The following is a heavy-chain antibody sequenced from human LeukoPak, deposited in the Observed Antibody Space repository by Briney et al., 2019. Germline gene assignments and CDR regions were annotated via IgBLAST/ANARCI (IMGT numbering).Heavy chain of an antibody. D-gene: IGHD3-10*01. CDR1: GFTFSSYA. J-gene: IGHJ6*03. Sequence: GGSLRLSCAASGFTFSSYAMSWVRQAPGKGLEWVSAISGSGGSTYYADSVKGRFTISRDNSKNTLYLQMNSLRAEDTAVYYCAKTHYYGSGSYALSYYYYYMDVWGKGTTVTVSS. CDR2: ISGSGGST. CDR3: AKTHYYGSGSYALSYYYYYMDV. V-gene: IGHV3-23*01.